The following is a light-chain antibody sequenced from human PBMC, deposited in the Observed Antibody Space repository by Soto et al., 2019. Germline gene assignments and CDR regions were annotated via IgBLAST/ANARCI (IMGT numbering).Light chain of an antibody. CDR1: QSISSW. CDR2: KAY. CDR3: QQYNSYSWT. Sequence: DIQMTQSPSTLSASVGDRVTITCRASQSISSWLAWYQQKPGKAPKLLIYKAYSLESGVQSRFSGSGSGTEFTLTIRSLQPDDFATYYCQQYNSYSWTFGQGTKVDI. V-gene: IGKV1-5*03. J-gene: IGKJ1*01.